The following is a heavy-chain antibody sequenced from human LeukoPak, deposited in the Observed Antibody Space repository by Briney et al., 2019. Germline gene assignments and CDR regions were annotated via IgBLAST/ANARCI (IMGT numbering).Heavy chain of an antibody. CDR3: ARGHYGGGMDV. J-gene: IGHJ6*02. Sequence: GGSLRLSCAASGFTVSSDYTSWVRQAPGKGLEWVSVIYSGGSTYYADSVKGRFTISRDNSKNTLYLQMNSLRAEDTAVYYCARGHYGGGMDVWGQGTTVTVSS. V-gene: IGHV3-53*01. CDR1: GFTVSSDY. CDR2: IYSGGST. D-gene: IGHD4-23*01.